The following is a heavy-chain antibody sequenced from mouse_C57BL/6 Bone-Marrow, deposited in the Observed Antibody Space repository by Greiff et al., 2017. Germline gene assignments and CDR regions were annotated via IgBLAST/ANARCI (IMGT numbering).Heavy chain of an antibody. CDR3: TRWYYYGSSYGFDY. Sequence: VQLQQSGAELVRPGASVTLSCKASGYTFTDYEMHWVKQTPVHGLEWIGAIDPETGGTAYNQKFKGKAILTADKSSSTAYMELRSLTSEDSAVYYCTRWYYYGSSYGFDYWGQGTTRTVSS. V-gene: IGHV1-15*01. CDR2: IDPETGGT. J-gene: IGHJ2*01. D-gene: IGHD1-1*01. CDR1: GYTFTDYE.